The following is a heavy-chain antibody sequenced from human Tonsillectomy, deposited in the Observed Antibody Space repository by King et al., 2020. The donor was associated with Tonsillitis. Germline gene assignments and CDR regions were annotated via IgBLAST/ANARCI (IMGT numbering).Heavy chain of an antibody. D-gene: IGHD6-19*01. V-gene: IGHV1-2*02. J-gene: IGHJ5*02. CDR2: INPNSGGT. Sequence: VQLVESGAEVKKPGASVKVSCKASGYTFTGYYMHWVRQAPGQGLEWMGWINPNSGGTNNTQKFQGRVTMTRDTSITTASMELSSRRSDDTAVYYCARCSSGWYNWFDPWGQGTLVTVSS. CDR1: GYTFTGYY. CDR3: ARCSSGWYNWFDP.